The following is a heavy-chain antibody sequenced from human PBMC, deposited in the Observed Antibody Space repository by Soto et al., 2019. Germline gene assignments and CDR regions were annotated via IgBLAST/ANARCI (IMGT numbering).Heavy chain of an antibody. CDR1: GFTFSSYA. D-gene: IGHD3-16*01. Sequence: EVQLLESGGGLVQPGGSLRLSCAASGFTFSSYAMSWVRQAPGKGLEWVSAISGSGGSTYYADSVKGRFTISRDNSKNTVYLQMNSLRAEDTAVYYCAKPLSLITFGGVNSDYWGQGTLVTVSS. CDR2: ISGSGGST. J-gene: IGHJ4*02. CDR3: AKPLSLITFGGVNSDY. V-gene: IGHV3-23*01.